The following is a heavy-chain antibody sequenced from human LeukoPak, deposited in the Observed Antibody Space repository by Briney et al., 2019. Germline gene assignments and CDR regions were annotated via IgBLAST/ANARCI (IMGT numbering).Heavy chain of an antibody. CDR2: ISGDGVGT. D-gene: IGHD6-19*01. CDR3: AKSRVAVATRRGYYFDY. Sequence: PGGSLRLSCAASGFTFDDDAMHWVRQAPGKGLEWVSLISGDGVGTYYADSVKGRFTISRDNSKNSLYLQMNSLRTEDTALYYCAKSRVAVATRRGYYFDYWGQGTLVTVSS. V-gene: IGHV3-43*02. CDR1: GFTFDDDA. J-gene: IGHJ4*02.